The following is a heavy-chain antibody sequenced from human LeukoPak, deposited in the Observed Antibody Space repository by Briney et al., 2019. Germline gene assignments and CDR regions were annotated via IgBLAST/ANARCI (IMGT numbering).Heavy chain of an antibody. CDR1: GVSFSGHY. CDR2: INHSGST. D-gene: IGHD4-23*01. V-gene: IGHV4-34*01. Sequence: SETLSLTCAVYGVSFSGHYWSWIRQPPGKGLEWIEEINHSGSTNYNPSLKSRVTISVDTSNNQFSLKLSSVTAADTAVYYCARANYGGNSSFDYWGQGTLVTVSS. CDR3: ARANYGGNSSFDY. J-gene: IGHJ4*02.